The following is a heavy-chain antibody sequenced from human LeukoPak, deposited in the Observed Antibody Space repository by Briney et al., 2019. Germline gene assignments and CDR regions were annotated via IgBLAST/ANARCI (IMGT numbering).Heavy chain of an antibody. CDR3: AAAPGTYNWFDP. CDR2: TYYRSKWYN. J-gene: IGHJ5*02. Sequence: SQTLSLTCAISGDSVSSNSAAWNWIRQPPSRGLEWLGRTYYRSKWYNDYAVSVKSRITINPDTSKNQFSLQLNSVTPEDTAVYYCAAAPGTYNWFDPWGQGILVTVSS. CDR1: GDSVSSNSAA. D-gene: IGHD1-26*01. V-gene: IGHV6-1*01.